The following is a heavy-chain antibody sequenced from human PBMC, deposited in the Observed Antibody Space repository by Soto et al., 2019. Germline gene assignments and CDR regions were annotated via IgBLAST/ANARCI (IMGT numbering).Heavy chain of an antibody. V-gene: IGHV3-7*01. Sequence: GGSLRLSCAVSGFSFGTYWMSWVRQAPGKGLEWLASIKEDGSERYYLDSVKGRFTIARDNSKNTLYLQMNSLRAEDTAVYYCARDFVESYSSSEGIDVWGQGTTVTVSS. D-gene: IGHD6-13*01. CDR2: IKEDGSER. CDR3: ARDFVESYSSSEGIDV. CDR1: GFSFGTYW. J-gene: IGHJ6*02.